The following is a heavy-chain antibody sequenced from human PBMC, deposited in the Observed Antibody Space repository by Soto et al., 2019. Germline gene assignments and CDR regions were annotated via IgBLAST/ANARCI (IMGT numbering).Heavy chain of an antibody. Sequence: SETLSLTCTVSGGSISSSSYYWGWIRQPPGKGLEWIGSIYYSGSTYYNPSLKSRVTISVDTSKNQFSLKLSSVTAADPAVYYCASRGPTPYSRGGSGYAGGLDYWGQGTRVTVPS. CDR1: GGSISSSSYY. CDR2: IYYSGST. CDR3: ASRGPTPYSRGGSGYAGGLDY. J-gene: IGHJ4*02. D-gene: IGHD2-15*01. V-gene: IGHV4-39*07.